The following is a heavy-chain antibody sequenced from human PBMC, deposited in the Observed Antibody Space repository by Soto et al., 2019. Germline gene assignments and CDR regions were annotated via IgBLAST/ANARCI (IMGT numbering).Heavy chain of an antibody. D-gene: IGHD3-3*01. CDR2: ISGSGGST. Sequence: GGSLRLSCGASGFSFSKYGMHWVRQAPGKGLEWVSAISGSGGSTYYADSVKGRFTISRDNSKNTLYLQMNSLRAEDTAVYYCAKEIEYYDFWSGWLPDGMDVWGQGTTVTVSS. J-gene: IGHJ6*02. CDR1: GFSFSKYG. V-gene: IGHV3-23*01. CDR3: AKEIEYYDFWSGWLPDGMDV.